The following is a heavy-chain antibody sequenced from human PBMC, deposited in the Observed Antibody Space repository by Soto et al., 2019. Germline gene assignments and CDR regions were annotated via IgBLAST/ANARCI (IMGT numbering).Heavy chain of an antibody. Sequence: PSETLSLTCTVSGGSISDSPYHWGWIRQPPGKGLEWIGSIGDDGRVYYNPSLRGRATLLVDTSNNRLSLNLNSVTAADTAVYYCAIPPPIEVAGPDYWGQGILVTVSS. CDR2: IGDDGRV. V-gene: IGHV4-39*02. J-gene: IGHJ4*02. D-gene: IGHD3-22*01. CDR1: GGSISDSPYH. CDR3: AIPPPIEVAGPDY.